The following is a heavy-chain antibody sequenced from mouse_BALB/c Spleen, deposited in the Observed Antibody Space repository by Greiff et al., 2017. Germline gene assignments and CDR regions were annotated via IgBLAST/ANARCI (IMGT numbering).Heavy chain of an antibody. J-gene: IGHJ1*01. CDR2: INPSNGRT. Sequence: QVQLQQPGAELVKPGASVKLSCKASGYTFTSYWMHWVKQRPGQGLEWIGEINPSNGRTNYNEKFKSKATLTVDKSSSTAYMQLSSLTSEDSAVYYYARPTVVANFDVWGEGTTVTVSS. CDR3: ARPTVVANFDV. D-gene: IGHD1-1*01. CDR1: GYTFTSYW. V-gene: IGHV1S81*02.